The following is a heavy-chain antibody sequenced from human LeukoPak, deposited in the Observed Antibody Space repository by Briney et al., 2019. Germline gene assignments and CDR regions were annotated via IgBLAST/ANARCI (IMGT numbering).Heavy chain of an antibody. CDR1: GGSFSGYY. D-gene: IGHD4-17*01. CDR3: ARGTPRKGLRGKNDAFDI. J-gene: IGHJ3*02. Sequence: PSETLSLTCAVYGGSFSGYYWSWIRQPPGKGLEWIGEINHSGSTNYNPSLKSRVTISVDTSKNQFSLKLSSVTAADTAVYYGARGTPRKGLRGKNDAFDIWGQGTMVTVSS. CDR2: INHSGST. V-gene: IGHV4-34*01.